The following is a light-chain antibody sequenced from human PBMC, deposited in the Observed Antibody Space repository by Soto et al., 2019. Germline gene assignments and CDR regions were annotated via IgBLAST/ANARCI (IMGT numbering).Light chain of an antibody. Sequence: EIVMTQFPDTLSVSPGERATLSCRASQSVSSNLAWYQQKPGQAPRLLIYGASTRATGIPARFSGSGSGTEFTLTISSLQSEDLAIYYCQQYNNWLRTFGQGTKVDIK. CDR2: GAS. CDR3: QQYNNWLRT. CDR1: QSVSSN. V-gene: IGKV3-15*01. J-gene: IGKJ2*01.